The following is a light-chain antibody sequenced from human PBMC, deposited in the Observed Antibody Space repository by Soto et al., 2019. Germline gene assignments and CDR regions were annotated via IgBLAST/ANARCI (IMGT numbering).Light chain of an antibody. CDR3: QIYSLAPQT. CDR2: AAS. Sequence: DVQVFQSPSSLSASVGDTVTITCRASQDISHFVAWYQQKPGKVPKLLISAASTLQSEVPTRFSGGGSGTDFTLTITSLQPEDVATYYCQIYSLAPQTFGQGTKVQI. J-gene: IGKJ1*01. V-gene: IGKV1-27*01. CDR1: QDISHF.